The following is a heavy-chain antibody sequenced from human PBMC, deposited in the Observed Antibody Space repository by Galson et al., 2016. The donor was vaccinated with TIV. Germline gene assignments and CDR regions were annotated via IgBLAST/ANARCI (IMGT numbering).Heavy chain of an antibody. CDR1: GLSVSINY. V-gene: IGHV3-66*02. J-gene: IGHJ6*02. D-gene: IGHD2-15*01. CDR3: ARDRVVDATYYFYYYGMDV. CDR2: ISDGGKT. Sequence: SLRLSCAASGLSVSINYMTWVRQAPGKGLEWVSLISDGGKTYYSDSVKGRFTISRDNSKNTLYLQMNRLRVEDTAVYYCARDRVVDATYYFYYYGMDVWGRGTAVTVSS.